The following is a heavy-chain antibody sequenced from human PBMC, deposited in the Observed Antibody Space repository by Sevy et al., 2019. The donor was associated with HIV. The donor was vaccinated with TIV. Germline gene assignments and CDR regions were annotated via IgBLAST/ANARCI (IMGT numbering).Heavy chain of an antibody. CDR2: RNTNTGNT. D-gene: IGHD6-19*01. CDR3: ARVSGWHLRYSLDV. J-gene: IGHJ6*02. CDR1: GFNFRSYG. V-gene: IGHV1-8*02. Sequence: ASVKVSCEASGFNFRSYGIYWVRQAPGQGLEWMGWRNTNTGNTGFAQKFQGRVTMTRNSSISTAYMELSNLRSEDTAVYYCARVSGWHLRYSLDVWGQGTTVTVSS.